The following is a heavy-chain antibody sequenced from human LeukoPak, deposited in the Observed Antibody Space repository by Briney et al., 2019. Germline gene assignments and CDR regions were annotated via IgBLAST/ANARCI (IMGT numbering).Heavy chain of an antibody. CDR1: GYTFTSYD. Sequence: ASVKVSCKASGYTFTSYDINWVRQATGQGLEWMGWISAYNGNTNYAQKLQGRVTMTTDTSTCTAYMELRSLRSDDTAVYYCARESPAGSWNARPDYWGQGTLVTVSS. V-gene: IGHV1-18*01. CDR3: ARESPAGSWNARPDY. D-gene: IGHD1-1*01. CDR2: ISAYNGNT. J-gene: IGHJ4*02.